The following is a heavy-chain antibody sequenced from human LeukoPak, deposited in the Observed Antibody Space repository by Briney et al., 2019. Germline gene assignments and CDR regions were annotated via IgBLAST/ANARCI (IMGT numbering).Heavy chain of an antibody. Sequence: PGGSLRLSCAASGFTFSSYAMHWVRQAPGKGLEWVAVISYDGSNKYYADPVKGRFTISRDNSKNTLYLQMNSLRAEDTAVYYCARTARGYSYGLYYYYGMDVWGQGTTVTVSS. J-gene: IGHJ6*02. CDR1: GFTFSSYA. D-gene: IGHD5-18*01. V-gene: IGHV3-30-3*01. CDR3: ARTARGYSYGLYYYYGMDV. CDR2: ISYDGSNK.